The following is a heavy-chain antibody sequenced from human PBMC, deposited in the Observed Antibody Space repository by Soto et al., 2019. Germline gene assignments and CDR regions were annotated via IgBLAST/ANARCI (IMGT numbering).Heavy chain of an antibody. CDR1: GYTFTSYG. V-gene: IGHV1-18*01. D-gene: IGHD3-10*01. Sequence: GASVKVSCKASGYTFTSYGISWVRQAPGQGLEWMGWISAYNGNTNYAQKLQGRVTMTTDTSTSTAYMELRSLRSDDTAVYYCARPMNYYGAGVPVHFDYWGQGTLVTVSS. CDR2: ISAYNGNT. J-gene: IGHJ4*02. CDR3: ARPMNYYGAGVPVHFDY.